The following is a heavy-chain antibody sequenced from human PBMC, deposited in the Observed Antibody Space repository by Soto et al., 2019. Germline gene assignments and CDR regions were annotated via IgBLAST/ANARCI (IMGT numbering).Heavy chain of an antibody. CDR2: ISYDGSNE. CDR1: GFTFSNYA. Sequence: ESVGGVVQPGRSLRLSCAASGFTFSNYAIHWVRQAPGKGLEWVAVISYDGSNEDYADSVKGRFTISRDNSKNTLYLQMNSLRAEDTAVYYCARDPIHIPVGYFDYWGQGTLVSVSS. V-gene: IGHV3-30-3*01. D-gene: IGHD2-2*02. CDR3: ARDPIHIPVGYFDY. J-gene: IGHJ4*02.